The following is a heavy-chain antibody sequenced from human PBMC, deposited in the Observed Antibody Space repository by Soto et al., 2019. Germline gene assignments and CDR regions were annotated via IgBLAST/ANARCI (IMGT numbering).Heavy chain of an antibody. Sequence: SETLSLTCTVSGGSISSGGYYWSWIRQHPGKGLEWIGYIYYSGSTYYNPSLKSRVTISVDTSKNQFSLELSSVTAADTAVYYCARVAGRTLPALYYFDYWGQGTLVTVSS. D-gene: IGHD2-2*01. J-gene: IGHJ4*02. V-gene: IGHV4-31*03. CDR3: ARVAGRTLPALYYFDY. CDR1: GGSISSGGYY. CDR2: IYYSGST.